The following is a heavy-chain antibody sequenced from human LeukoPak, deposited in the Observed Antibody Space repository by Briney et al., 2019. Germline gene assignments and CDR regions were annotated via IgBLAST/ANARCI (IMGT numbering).Heavy chain of an antibody. V-gene: IGHV4-59*01. Sequence: SETLSLTCTVSGGSISNYYWSWIRQPPGKGLEWIGYIYYSGSTKYSPSLKNRVIISVDTSKNQFSLKLSSVTAADTAVYYCARVVSDFWSGHWDFDYWGQGTLVTVSS. CDR2: IYYSGST. D-gene: IGHD3-3*01. CDR1: GGSISNYY. J-gene: IGHJ4*02. CDR3: ARVVSDFWSGHWDFDY.